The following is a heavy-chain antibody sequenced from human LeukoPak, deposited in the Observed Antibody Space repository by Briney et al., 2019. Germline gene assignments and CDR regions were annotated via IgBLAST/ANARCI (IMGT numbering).Heavy chain of an antibody. V-gene: IGHV4-59*02. D-gene: IGHD5-12*01. CDR2: FYSDGST. Sequence: SETLSLTCSVFGGSVSTDHWNWIRQPPGKGLEWIGTFYSDGSTSYNPSLKGRLTISVNTSRNQFSLKLTSVTSADTAVYYCARSLSGLDSGDRWGQGTLVTVSS. CDR1: GGSVSTDH. J-gene: IGHJ5*02. CDR3: ARSLSGLDSGDR.